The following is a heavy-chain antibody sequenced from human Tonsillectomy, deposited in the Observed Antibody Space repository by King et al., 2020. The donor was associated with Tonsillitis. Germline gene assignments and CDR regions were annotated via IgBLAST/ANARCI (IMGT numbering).Heavy chain of an antibody. D-gene: IGHD6-6*01. J-gene: IGHJ6*03. CDR1: GFSLRTSGMC. CDR3: ARTIGIAARGGGYYYYMDV. V-gene: IGHV2-70*11. Sequence: TLKESGPALVKPTQTLTLTCTFSGFSLRTSGMCVSWIRQPPGKALDVLARIDWDDDKYYSTSLKTRLTHSKDTSQNQVVLTITNMDTVDTATNYCARTIGIAARGGGYYYYMDVWGKGTTVTVSS. CDR2: IDWDDDK.